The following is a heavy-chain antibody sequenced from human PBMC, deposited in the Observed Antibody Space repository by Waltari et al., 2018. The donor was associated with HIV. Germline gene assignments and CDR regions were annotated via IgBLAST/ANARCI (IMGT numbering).Heavy chain of an antibody. V-gene: IGHV3-7*04. D-gene: IGHD2-15*01. J-gene: IGHJ4*02. CDR3: VRGSGSF. CDR2: INENGDEK. Sequence: EVQLAESGGGLVQPGGSLNVSCAVSGFAFSRYWMSWGRQAPGKGPEWVANINENGDEKYHVDSMKGRFVISRDNTKQSLYLEMKNLRVEDTAVYYCVRGSGSFWGQGTLVTVSS. CDR1: GFAFSRYW.